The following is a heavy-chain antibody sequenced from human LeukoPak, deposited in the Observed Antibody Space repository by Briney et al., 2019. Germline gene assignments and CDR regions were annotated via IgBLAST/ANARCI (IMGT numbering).Heavy chain of an antibody. V-gene: IGHV1-69*06. Sequence: ASVKVSCKASGGTFSSYAISWVRQAPGQGLEWMGGIIPIFGTANYAQKFQGRVTITADKSTSTAYMELSSLRSEDTAVYYCARAREWRYGSGPHFDYWGQGTLVTVSS. J-gene: IGHJ4*02. D-gene: IGHD3-10*01. CDR2: IIPIFGTA. CDR1: GGTFSSYA. CDR3: ARAREWRYGSGPHFDY.